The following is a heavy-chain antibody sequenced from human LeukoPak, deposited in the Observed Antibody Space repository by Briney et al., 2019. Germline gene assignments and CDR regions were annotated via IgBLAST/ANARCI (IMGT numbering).Heavy chain of an antibody. V-gene: IGHV4-59*08. CDR3: ARHGRSGSYYSY. D-gene: IGHD1-26*01. CDR1: GGSISSYY. J-gene: IGHJ4*02. CDR2: IYYSGST. Sequence: SETLSLTCTVSGGSISSYYWSWIRQPPGKGLEWIGYIYYSGSTNYNPSLKSRVTISVDTSKSQFSLKLSSVTAADTAVYYCARHGRSGSYYSYWGQGTLVTVSS.